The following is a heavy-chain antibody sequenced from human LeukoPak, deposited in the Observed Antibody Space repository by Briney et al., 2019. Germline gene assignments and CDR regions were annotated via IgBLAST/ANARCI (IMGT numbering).Heavy chain of an antibody. V-gene: IGHV4-59*01. J-gene: IGHJ3*02. D-gene: IGHD3-3*01. Sequence: SETLSLTCTVSGGSISSYYWSWIRQPPGKGLEWIGYIYYSGSTNYNPSLKSRVTISVDTSKNQFSLKLSSVTAADTAVYYCASPRGVVDAFDIWGQGTMVTVSS. CDR1: GGSISSYY. CDR3: ASPRGVVDAFDI. CDR2: IYYSGST.